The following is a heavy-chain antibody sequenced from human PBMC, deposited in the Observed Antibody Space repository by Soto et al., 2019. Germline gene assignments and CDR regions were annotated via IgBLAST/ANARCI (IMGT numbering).Heavy chain of an antibody. J-gene: IGHJ4*02. CDR2: IHSDGST. CDR3: ARDACGPFDY. D-gene: IGHD2-21*01. CDR1: GFTVSDS. Sequence: GGSLRLSCSVAGFTVSDSMSWVRQTPGTGLECVSFIHSDGSTHYPDSVRGRFTISRDNSKKTLYLQLDRLRVDYTAGYFCARDACGPFDYWGQGTLVTVSS. V-gene: IGHV3-53*01.